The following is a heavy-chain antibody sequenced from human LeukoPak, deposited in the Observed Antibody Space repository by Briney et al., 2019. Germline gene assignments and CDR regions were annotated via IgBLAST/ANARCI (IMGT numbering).Heavy chain of an antibody. CDR2: ITGYGAT. Sequence: GGSLRLSRAASGFTFSNFAMMWVRQAPGTGLQWVSTITGYGATFYADSVRGRFTIFRDTSMNTLFLQMNSLGAEDTAVYYCAKGAAAGKVDWFDPWGQGTLVTVSS. CDR3: AKGAAAGKVDWFDP. V-gene: IGHV3-23*01. CDR1: GFTFSNFA. J-gene: IGHJ5*02. D-gene: IGHD6-13*01.